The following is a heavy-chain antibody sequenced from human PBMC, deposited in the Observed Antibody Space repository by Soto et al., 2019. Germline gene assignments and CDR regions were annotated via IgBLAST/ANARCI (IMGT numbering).Heavy chain of an antibody. CDR3: ARDHTQDFYYYDSSGYYAPDAFDI. CDR1: GGSISGYY. CDR2: IYTSGST. Sequence: SETLSLTWTVSGGSISGYYWSRIRQPAGKGLEWIGLIYTSGSTSYNPSLTSRVTMSVDTSKNQFSLKLSSVTAADTAVYYCARDHTQDFYYYDSSGYYAPDAFDIWGQGTMVTVSS. D-gene: IGHD3-22*01. V-gene: IGHV4-4*07. J-gene: IGHJ3*02.